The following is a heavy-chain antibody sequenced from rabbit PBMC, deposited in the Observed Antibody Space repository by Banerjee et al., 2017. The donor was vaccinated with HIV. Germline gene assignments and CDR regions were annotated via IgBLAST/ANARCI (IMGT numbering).Heavy chain of an antibody. V-gene: IGHV1S45*01. CDR3: ARSGYGATASGYSYFNL. CDR1: GFDFSSSYY. Sequence: QEQLKETGGDLVKPGASLTVTCTASGFDFSSSYYMCWVRQAPGKGLEWIGCIGTDSSDVSYYASWAKGRFTISKTSSTTVTLQMASLTAADTATYFCARSGYGATASGYSYFNLWGQGTLVTVS. J-gene: IGHJ4*01. CDR2: IGTDSSDVS. D-gene: IGHD1-1*01.